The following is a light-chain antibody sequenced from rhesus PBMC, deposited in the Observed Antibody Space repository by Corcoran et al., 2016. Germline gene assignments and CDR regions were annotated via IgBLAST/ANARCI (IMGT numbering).Light chain of an antibody. CDR3: CSYRSGSTFV. CDR1: SSDIGGYND. Sequence: QSALTQPPSVSKSLGQSVTISCTGTSSDIGGYNDVSWYQQHPGTAPRLLIYDVSKRPSGVSDRFSGSKSGNTASLTISGLQAEDEAAYYCCSYRSGSTFVFGSGTKLTVL. CDR2: DVS. V-gene: IGLV2S9*01. J-gene: IGLJ6*01.